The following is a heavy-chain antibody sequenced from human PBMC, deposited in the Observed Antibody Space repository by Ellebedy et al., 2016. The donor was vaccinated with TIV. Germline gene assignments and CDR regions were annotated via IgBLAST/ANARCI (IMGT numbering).Heavy chain of an antibody. CDR2: IYSGGTT. CDR3: ARSRVGRGWYYFDY. D-gene: IGHD6-19*01. CDR1: GFTVSNNY. Sequence: GGSLRLSCEVSGFTVSNNYMTWVRQAPGKGLEWVSVIYSGGTTYYADSVRGRFTISRDNSKNTLYLQMNSLRAEDTAVYYCARSRVGRGWYYFDYWGQGTLVTVSS. J-gene: IGHJ4*02. V-gene: IGHV3-66*01.